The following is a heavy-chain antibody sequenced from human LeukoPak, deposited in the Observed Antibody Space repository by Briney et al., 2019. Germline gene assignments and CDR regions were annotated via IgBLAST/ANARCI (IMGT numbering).Heavy chain of an antibody. V-gene: IGHV3-23*01. J-gene: IGHJ4*02. CDR3: AKGGVLRYFDWLFKNFDY. D-gene: IGHD3-9*01. Sequence: PGGSLRLSCAASGFTFSSYAMSWVRQAPGKGLEWVSAISGSGGSTYYADSVKGRFTISRDNSKNTLYLQMNSLRAEDTAVYYCAKGGVLRYFDWLFKNFDYWDQGTLVTVSS. CDR1: GFTFSSYA. CDR2: ISGSGGST.